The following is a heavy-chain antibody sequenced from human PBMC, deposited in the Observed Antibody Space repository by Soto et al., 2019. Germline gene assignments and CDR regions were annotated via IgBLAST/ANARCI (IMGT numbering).Heavy chain of an antibody. J-gene: IGHJ6*02. CDR2: IDPSDSYT. CDR1: GYSFTSYW. Sequence: PGESLKISCKGSGYSFTSYWISWVRQMPGKGLEWMGRIDPSDSYTNYSPSFQGHVTISADKSISTAYLQWSSLEASDTAMYYCAKSLVAATRGYDYYGMDVWGQGTTGT. CDR3: AKSLVAATRGYDYYGMDV. V-gene: IGHV5-10-1*01. D-gene: IGHD2-15*01.